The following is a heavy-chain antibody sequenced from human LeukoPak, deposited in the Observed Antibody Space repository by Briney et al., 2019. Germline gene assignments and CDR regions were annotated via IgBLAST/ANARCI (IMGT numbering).Heavy chain of an antibody. Sequence: PSETLSLTCAVYGGSFSGYYWSWIRQPPGKGLEWIGEVNHSGRTNYNPSLKSRVTISVDTSKNQFSLKLSSVTAADTAVYYCARLILRYFDWLLSDYYYYGMDVWGQGTTVTVSS. J-gene: IGHJ6*02. V-gene: IGHV4-34*01. CDR2: VNHSGRT. CDR1: GGSFSGYY. CDR3: ARLILRYFDWLLSDYYYYGMDV. D-gene: IGHD3-9*01.